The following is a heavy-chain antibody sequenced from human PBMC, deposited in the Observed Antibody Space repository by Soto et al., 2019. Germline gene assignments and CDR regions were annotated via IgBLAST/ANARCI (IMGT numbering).Heavy chain of an antibody. V-gene: IGHV3-21*02. CDR3: VIDGSLLRMTR. D-gene: IGHD3-10*01. CDR2: IGGSDTFT. CDR1: GFTFKNYN. Sequence: EVQLVESGGGLVKPGESLRLSCVASGFTFKNYNMNWVRQAPGKGLEWVSSIGGSDTFTYYADSVKGRGTIYRDNAKSSLFLQMNSLRVEDTAVYFCVIDGSLLRMTRWGQGTLGTVSS. J-gene: IGHJ4*02.